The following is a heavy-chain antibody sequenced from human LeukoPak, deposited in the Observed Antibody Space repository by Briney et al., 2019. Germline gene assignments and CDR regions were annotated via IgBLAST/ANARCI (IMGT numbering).Heavy chain of an antibody. CDR2: TYYRSTWYN. Sequence: QTLSLTCAISGDSVSSNSVTWDWIRQSPSRGLEWLGRTYYRSTWYNDYAVSVRGRITVNPDTSKNQFSLHLNSVTPEDTAVYYCARRLTQYDCFDPWGQGILVTVSS. J-gene: IGHJ5*02. CDR1: GDSVSSNSVT. D-gene: IGHD2-2*01. CDR3: ARRLTQYDCFDP. V-gene: IGHV6-1*01.